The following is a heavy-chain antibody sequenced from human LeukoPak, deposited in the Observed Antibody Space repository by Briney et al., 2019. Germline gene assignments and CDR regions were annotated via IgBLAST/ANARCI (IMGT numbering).Heavy chain of an antibody. V-gene: IGHV3-21*01. CDR1: GFTFSSYS. Sequence: GGSLRLSCEASGFTFSSYSINWVHQAPGKGLEWISSISSSSSYIYYADSVKGRFTISRDNAKNSLYLQMNSLRAEDTAVYFCARVGALSSSWLLYWGQGTLVTVSS. J-gene: IGHJ4*02. D-gene: IGHD6-13*01. CDR3: ARVGALSSSWLLY. CDR2: ISSSSSYI.